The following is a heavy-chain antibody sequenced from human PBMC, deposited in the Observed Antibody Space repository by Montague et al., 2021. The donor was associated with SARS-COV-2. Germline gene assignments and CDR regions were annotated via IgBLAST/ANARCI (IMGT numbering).Heavy chain of an antibody. J-gene: IGHJ4*02. D-gene: IGHD3-22*01. CDR1: GGSTSSSSYY. CDR3: ARHEKTRIAMIVVVIGYFDY. CDR2: IYYSGST. Sequence: SETLSLTCTVSGGSTSSSSYYWGWIRQPPGKGLEWIGSIYYSGSTYYNPSLKSRVTISVDTSKNQFSLKLSSVTAADTAVYYCARHEKTRIAMIVVVIGYFDYWGQGTLVTVSS. V-gene: IGHV4-39*01.